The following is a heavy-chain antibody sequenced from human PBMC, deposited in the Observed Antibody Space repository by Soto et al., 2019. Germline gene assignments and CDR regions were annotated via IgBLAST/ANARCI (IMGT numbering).Heavy chain of an antibody. CDR2: INPNSGGT. V-gene: IGHV1-2*04. CDR3: AKEMAAIRYYYYGMDV. Sequence: ASVKVSCKASGYTFTGYYMHWVRQAPGQGLEWMGWINPNSGGTNYAQKFQGWVTMTRDTSISTAYMELSRLRSDDTAVYYCAKEMAAIRYYYYGMDVWGQGTPVTVSS. D-gene: IGHD3-10*01. J-gene: IGHJ6*02. CDR1: GYTFTGYY.